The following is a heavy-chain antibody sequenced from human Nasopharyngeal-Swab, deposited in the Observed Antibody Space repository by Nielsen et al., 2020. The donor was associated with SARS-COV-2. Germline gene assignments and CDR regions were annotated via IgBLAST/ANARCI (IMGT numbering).Heavy chain of an antibody. V-gene: IGHV4-39*01. CDR2: IYYSGST. CDR3: ARQVAAAEYGYFDY. CDR1: GGSISSSSYY. D-gene: IGHD2-15*01. J-gene: IGHJ4*02. Sequence: SETLSLTCTVSGGSISSSSYYWGWIRQPPGKGLEWIGSIYYSGSTYYNPSLKSRVTISVDTSKNQFSLKLSSVTAADPAVYYCARQVAAAEYGYFDYWGQGTLVTVSS.